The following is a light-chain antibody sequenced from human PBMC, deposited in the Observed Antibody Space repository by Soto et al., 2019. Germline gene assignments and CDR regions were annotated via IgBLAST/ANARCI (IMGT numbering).Light chain of an antibody. CDR3: CSFAGDATFV. CDR2: EGN. V-gene: IGLV2-23*03. CDR1: SNDVGGYNL. J-gene: IGLJ2*01. Sequence: QSVLTQPASVSGSPGQSITISCTGTSNDVGGYNLVSWYQQHPGKVPKLIIYEGNKRPSGVSDRFSGSKSGNTASLTISALQAEDEADYSCCSFAGDATFVFGGGTKLTVL.